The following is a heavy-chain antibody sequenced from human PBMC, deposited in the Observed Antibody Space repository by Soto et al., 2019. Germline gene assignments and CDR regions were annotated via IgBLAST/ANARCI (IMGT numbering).Heavy chain of an antibody. Sequence: SETLSLTCAVSGYSIASGYYWAWIRQSPGKGLEWIGGIYHAGSVYYNPSLNSRVAVSLDTSKNHFSLKLTSVTAADTAVYYCARTFYYYGMDVWGQGTTVTVSS. CDR1: GYSIASGYY. J-gene: IGHJ6*02. CDR2: IYHAGSV. V-gene: IGHV4-38-2*01. CDR3: ARTFYYYGMDV.